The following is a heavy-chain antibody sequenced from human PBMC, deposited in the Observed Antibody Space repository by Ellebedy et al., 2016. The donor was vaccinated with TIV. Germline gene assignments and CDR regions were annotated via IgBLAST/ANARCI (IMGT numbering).Heavy chain of an antibody. J-gene: IGHJ4*02. D-gene: IGHD5-18*01. Sequence: GGSLRLSCAASGFTFSSYGMHWVRQAPGKGLEWVAVISYDGSNKYYADSVKGRFTISRDNSKNTLYLQMNSLGAEDTAVYYCAKDWAMGYWGQGTLVTVSS. CDR3: AKDWAMGY. CDR2: ISYDGSNK. V-gene: IGHV3-30*18. CDR1: GFTFSSYG.